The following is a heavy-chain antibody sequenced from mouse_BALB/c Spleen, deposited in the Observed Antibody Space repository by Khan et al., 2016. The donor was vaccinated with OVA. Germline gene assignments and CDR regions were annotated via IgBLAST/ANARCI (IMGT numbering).Heavy chain of an antibody. J-gene: IGHJ2*01. Sequence: EVELVESGGGLVQPGGSRKLSCAASGFTFSTYGMHWVRQAPEKGLEWVAYISGDSSTVYYADTVKGRFTISRDNPKNTLFLQMTSLMSEDTARYDCATPYFHGYYVDYWGPGTTLTVSS. D-gene: IGHD1-1*01. CDR1: GFTFSTYG. CDR3: ATPYFHGYYVDY. CDR2: ISGDSSTV. V-gene: IGHV5-17*02.